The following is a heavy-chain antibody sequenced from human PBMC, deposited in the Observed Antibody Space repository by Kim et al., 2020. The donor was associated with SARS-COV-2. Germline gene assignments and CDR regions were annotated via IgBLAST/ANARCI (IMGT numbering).Heavy chain of an antibody. Sequence: SVKVSCKASGGTFSSYAISWVRQAPGQGLEWMGGIIPIFGTANYAQKFQGRVTITADESTSTAYMELSSLRSEDTAVYYCARSSSGVLWFGEFGWFDPWGQGTLVTVSS. CDR1: GGTFSSYA. CDR3: ARSSSGVLWFGEFGWFDP. D-gene: IGHD3-10*01. CDR2: IIPIFGTA. V-gene: IGHV1-69*13. J-gene: IGHJ5*02.